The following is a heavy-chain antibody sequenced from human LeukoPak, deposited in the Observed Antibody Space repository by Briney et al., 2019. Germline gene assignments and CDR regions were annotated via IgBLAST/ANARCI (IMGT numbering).Heavy chain of an antibody. CDR1: GFTFSSYA. V-gene: IGHV3-23*01. D-gene: IGHD4-17*01. Sequence: PGGSLRLSCAASGFTFSSYAMSWVRQAPGKGLEWVSAISGSGGSTYYADSVKGRFAISRDNSKNTLYLQMNSLRAEDRAVYYCAKDGDYGDYLWGQGTLVTVSS. J-gene: IGHJ4*02. CDR3: AKDGDYGDYL. CDR2: ISGSGGST.